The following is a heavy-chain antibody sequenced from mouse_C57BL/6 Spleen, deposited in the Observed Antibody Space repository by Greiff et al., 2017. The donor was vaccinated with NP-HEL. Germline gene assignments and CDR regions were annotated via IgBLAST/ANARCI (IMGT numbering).Heavy chain of an antibody. V-gene: IGHV1-81*01. CDR2: IYPRSGNT. Sequence: QVQLQQSGAELARPGASVKLSCKASGYTFTSYGISWVKQRTGQGLEWIGEIYPRSGNTYYNEKFKGKATLTADKSSSTAYMELSSLTSEDSAVYFCARVELRLRMDYWGQGTSVTVSS. D-gene: IGHD3-2*02. CDR1: GYTFTSYG. J-gene: IGHJ4*01. CDR3: ARVELRLRMDY.